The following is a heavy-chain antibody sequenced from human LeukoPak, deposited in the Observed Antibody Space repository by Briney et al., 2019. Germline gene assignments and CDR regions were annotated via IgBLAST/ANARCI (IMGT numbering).Heavy chain of an antibody. CDR3: ARGYVITFGGVIVRHPLDY. CDR2: INHSGST. J-gene: IGHJ4*02. CDR1: GGSFSGYY. D-gene: IGHD3-16*02. Sequence: SETLSLTCAVYGGSFSGYYWSWIRQPPGKGLEWIGEINHSGSTNYNPSLKSRVTISVDTSKNQFSLKLSSVTAADTAVYYRARGYVITFGGVIVRHPLDYWGQGTLVTVSS. V-gene: IGHV4-34*01.